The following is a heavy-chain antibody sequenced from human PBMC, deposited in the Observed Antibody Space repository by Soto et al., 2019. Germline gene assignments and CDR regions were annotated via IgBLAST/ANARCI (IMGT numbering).Heavy chain of an antibody. CDR1: GFTFSSYG. J-gene: IGHJ5*02. D-gene: IGHD6-13*01. CDR2: IWYDGSNK. V-gene: IGHV3-33*01. Sequence: QVQLVESGGGVVQPGRSLRLSCAASGFTFSSYGMHWVRQAPGKGLEWVAVIWYDGSNKYYADSVKGRFTISRDNSKNPLYLQMNSLRAEDTAVYYCARDQYSSSWSGVWFDPWGQGTLVTVSS. CDR3: ARDQYSSSWSGVWFDP.